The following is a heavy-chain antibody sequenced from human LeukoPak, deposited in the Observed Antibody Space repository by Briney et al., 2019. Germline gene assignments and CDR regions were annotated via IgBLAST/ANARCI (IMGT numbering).Heavy chain of an antibody. V-gene: IGHV4-34*01. CDR3: ARGQGILVVPAANWFDH. D-gene: IGHD2-2*01. CDR2: INHGGST. Sequence: PSETLSLTCAVYGGTFSGYYWSWIRQPPGKGLEWIGEINHGGSTNYNPSLKSRVTISVDTSMNQFSLKLSSVTAADTAVYYCARGQGILVVPAANWFDHWGQGTLVTVSS. J-gene: IGHJ5*02. CDR1: GGTFSGYY.